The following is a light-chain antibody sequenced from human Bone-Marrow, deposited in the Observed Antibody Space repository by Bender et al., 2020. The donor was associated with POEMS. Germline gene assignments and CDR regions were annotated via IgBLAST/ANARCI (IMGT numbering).Light chain of an antibody. CDR3: SSYTSSTTLV. CDR2: SDH. CDR1: GSNIGGYP. V-gene: IGLV1-44*01. J-gene: IGLJ1*01. Sequence: QSVLTQPPSVSGTPGQRVTISCSGSGSNIGGYPVNWYQQLPGTAPKLLIYSDHRRPSGVPGRFSGSKSGTSASLTISGLQAEDEADYYCSSYTSSTTLVFGTGTKVTVL.